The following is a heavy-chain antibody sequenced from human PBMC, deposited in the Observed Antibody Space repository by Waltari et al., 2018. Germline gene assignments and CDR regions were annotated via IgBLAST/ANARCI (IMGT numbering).Heavy chain of an antibody. CDR2: ITSYGSGT. Sequence: EVQLVESGGELVQPGGSMRFSCAASGFNFRNSGLHWVRQAPGKGLEWVSSITSYGSGTYYADTVKGRFTTSRDNSNNTVFLQMNSLRVEDTALYYCAKHQLLQAYYYSMDVWGKGTTVTVSS. V-gene: IGHV3-23*04. CDR1: GFNFRNSG. D-gene: IGHD2-2*01. CDR3: AKHQLLQAYYYSMDV. J-gene: IGHJ6*03.